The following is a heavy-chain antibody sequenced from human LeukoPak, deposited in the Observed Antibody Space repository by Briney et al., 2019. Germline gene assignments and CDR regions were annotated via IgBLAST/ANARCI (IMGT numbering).Heavy chain of an antibody. D-gene: IGHD5-24*01. CDR3: ATEGEGWLQPY. CDR1: GFSFSTYA. Sequence: GGSLRLSCAASGFSFSTYAMNWVRQAPGKGLEWGSYISRSGTTIHSADSVKGRFTISRDNAKNSLYLKMNSTRAEDTAVYYCATEGEGWLQPYWGQGTLVTVSS. J-gene: IGHJ4*02. CDR2: ISRSGTTI. V-gene: IGHV3-48*01.